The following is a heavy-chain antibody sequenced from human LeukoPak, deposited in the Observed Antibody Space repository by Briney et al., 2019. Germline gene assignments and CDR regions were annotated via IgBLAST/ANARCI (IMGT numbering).Heavy chain of an antibody. V-gene: IGHV3-21*01. CDR2: ISPSSSYI. CDR3: ARVVTYYSGSSGYALDF. Sequence: GGSLRLSCEASGFTFSSYTMNWVRQAPGKGLEWVSSISPSSSYIHYADSAKGRFTISRDDAKNSLYLQMNSLRAEDTAVYYCARVVTYYSGSSGYALDFWGQGALVTVSS. CDR1: GFTFSSYT. J-gene: IGHJ4*02. D-gene: IGHD3-22*01.